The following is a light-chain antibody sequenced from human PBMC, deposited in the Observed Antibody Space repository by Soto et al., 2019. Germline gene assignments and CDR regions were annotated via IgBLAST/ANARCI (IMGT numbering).Light chain of an antibody. CDR2: DVS. V-gene: IGKV3-20*01. CDR3: QQYGSSPT. CDR1: QSVSSSY. Sequence: EIVLTQSPGTLSLSPGERATLSCRSSQSVSSSYLAWYQHKPGQAPRLLIYDVSSRATGIPDRFSGSGSGTDFAITISRLEPEDFAVYYCQQYGSSPTFGQGTKVDIK. J-gene: IGKJ1*01.